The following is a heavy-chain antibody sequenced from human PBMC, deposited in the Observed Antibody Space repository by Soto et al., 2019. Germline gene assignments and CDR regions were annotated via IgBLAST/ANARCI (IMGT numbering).Heavy chain of an antibody. D-gene: IGHD3-3*01. J-gene: IGHJ4*02. CDR1: GVTFRGSA. Sequence: EVQLVESGGGLVQPGGSLKLSCAASGVTFRGSAMHWVRQASGKGLEWVGRIRSKGNTYATVYAASVKGRFTISRDDSKNTAYLQMNSLKTEDTAVYYCTRNYDLAVGNDYWGQGTLVTVSS. CDR3: TRNYDLAVGNDY. V-gene: IGHV3-73*02. CDR2: IRSKGNTYAT.